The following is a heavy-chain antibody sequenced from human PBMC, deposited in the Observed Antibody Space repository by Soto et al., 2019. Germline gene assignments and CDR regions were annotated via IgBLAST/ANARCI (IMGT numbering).Heavy chain of an antibody. V-gene: IGHV1-69*19. CDR1: GGTFNTYA. Sequence: QVQLVQSGAEMKKPGSSVKVSCQSSGGTFNTYAMNWVRQAPGQGPEWMGDISPMFGAANYAPKFQGRVTITADECMGTSYMQLSSLTSEDTALYFCAREVQVHTPAFVYWGQGTLVTVSS. D-gene: IGHD3-10*01. CDR3: AREVQVHTPAFVY. J-gene: IGHJ4*02. CDR2: ISPMFGAA.